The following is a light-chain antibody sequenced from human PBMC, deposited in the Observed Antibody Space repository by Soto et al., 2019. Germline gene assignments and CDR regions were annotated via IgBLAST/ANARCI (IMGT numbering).Light chain of an antibody. Sequence: DIQMTQSPSSLSASVGDRVTITCRASQSISSYLNWYQQKPGKAPKLLIYAASSLQSGVPSRFSGSGSGTDFTLTISSQQPEDFATYYCQQSRTFGQGTKVEIK. CDR3: QQSRT. J-gene: IGKJ1*01. CDR2: AAS. V-gene: IGKV1-39*01. CDR1: QSISSY.